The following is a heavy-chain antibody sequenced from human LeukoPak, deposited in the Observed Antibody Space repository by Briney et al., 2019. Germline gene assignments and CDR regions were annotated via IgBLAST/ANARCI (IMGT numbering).Heavy chain of an antibody. J-gene: IGHJ4*02. D-gene: IGHD5-12*01. Sequence: PSETLSLTCTVSGGSISYYYWNWIRQPAGKGLEWIGRIYTSGRTYYHPSLKSRVSMSVDTSKNQFSLKLSSVTAADTAVYYCARLSTVATSFDYWGQGTLVTVSS. CDR3: ARLSTVATSFDY. CDR1: GGSISYYY. V-gene: IGHV4-4*07. CDR2: IYTSGRT.